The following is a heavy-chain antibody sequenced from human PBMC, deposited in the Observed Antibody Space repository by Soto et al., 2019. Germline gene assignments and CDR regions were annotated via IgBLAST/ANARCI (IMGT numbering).Heavy chain of an antibody. Sequence: EVQLLESGGGLVQPGGSLRLSCAASGFTFSNYAMTWVRQAPGKGLEWVSAIRGSGESTYYANSVKGRFTISRYNSKNTLYLQMNSLRAEDTAVYYCAKDNGQVATIPFDYWGQGTLVTVSS. CDR1: GFTFSNYA. CDR2: IRGSGEST. J-gene: IGHJ4*02. CDR3: AKDNGQVATIPFDY. V-gene: IGHV3-23*01. D-gene: IGHD5-12*01.